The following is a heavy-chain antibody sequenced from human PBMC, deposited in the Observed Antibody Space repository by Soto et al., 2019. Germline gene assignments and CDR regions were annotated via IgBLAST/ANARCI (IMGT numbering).Heavy chain of an antibody. Sequence: QVQLQQWGAGLLKPSETLSLTCAVYGGSFSGYYWSWIRQPPGKGLEWIGEINHSGSTNYNPSLKSRVTISVDTSKNQFSLKLSSVTAADTAVYYCARSNSWYSRTFGYWGQGTLVTVSS. CDR3: ARSNSWYSRTFGY. CDR1: GGSFSGYY. CDR2: INHSGST. D-gene: IGHD6-13*01. V-gene: IGHV4-34*01. J-gene: IGHJ4*02.